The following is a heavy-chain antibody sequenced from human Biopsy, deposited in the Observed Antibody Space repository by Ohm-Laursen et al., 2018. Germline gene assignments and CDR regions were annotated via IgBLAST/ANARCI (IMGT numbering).Heavy chain of an antibody. J-gene: IGHJ4*02. Sequence: GTLSLTCTVSGGSISSDCWTWIRQPPGQGLEYIGYIYDRGSTANYNPSLESRVTMSVDMPKNQFSLKLSSVTAADTAIYYCARGMRSSGWPYFDSWGQGTLVTVSS. CDR1: GGSISSDC. D-gene: IGHD6-19*01. V-gene: IGHV4-59*01. CDR2: IYDRGSTA. CDR3: ARGMRSSGWPYFDS.